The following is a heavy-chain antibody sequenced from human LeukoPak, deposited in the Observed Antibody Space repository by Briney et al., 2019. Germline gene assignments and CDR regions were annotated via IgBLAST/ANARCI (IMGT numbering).Heavy chain of an antibody. CDR3: AKAPGSGSLYFDY. V-gene: IGHV3-9*01. J-gene: IGHJ4*02. CDR2: ISWNSGSI. D-gene: IGHD3-10*01. Sequence: TGGSLRLSCAASGFTFDDYAMHRVRQAPGKGLEWVSGISWNSGSIGYADSVKGRFTISRDNAKNSLYLQMNSLRAEDTALYYCAKAPGSGSLYFDYWGQGTLVTVSS. CDR1: GFTFDDYA.